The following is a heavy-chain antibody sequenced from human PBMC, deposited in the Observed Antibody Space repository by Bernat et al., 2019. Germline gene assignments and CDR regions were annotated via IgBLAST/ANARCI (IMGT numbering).Heavy chain of an antibody. D-gene: IGHD5-18*01. Sequence: QVQLQESGPGLVKPSQTLSLTCTFSGGSISSDYYWSWIRQPPGEGLEWIGYIYYSGNTYYNPSLKSRLTISVDTSNNQFSLKLSSVTAADTAVYSCARVKARYSYSFDYWDQVTLVTVSS. CDR1: GGSISSDYY. CDR2: IYYSGNT. CDR3: ARVKARYSYSFDY. J-gene: IGHJ4*02. V-gene: IGHV4-30-4*01.